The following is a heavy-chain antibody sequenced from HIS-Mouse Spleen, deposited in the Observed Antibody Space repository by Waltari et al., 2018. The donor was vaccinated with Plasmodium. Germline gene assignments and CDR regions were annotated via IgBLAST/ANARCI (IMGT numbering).Heavy chain of an antibody. J-gene: IGHJ6*02. CDR2: IYHSGGT. V-gene: IGHV4-38-2*02. D-gene: IGHD3-10*01. CDR1: GYSISSGSY. Sequence: QVQLQESGPGLVKPSETLSLTCTVPGYSISSGSYWGWIRQPPGKGLGWIGSIYHSGGTYYNPSLKSRVTISVDTSKNQFSLKLSSVTAADTAVYYCARVDYGSGDYYYYYGMDVWGQGTTVTVSS. CDR3: ARVDYGSGDYYYYYGMDV.